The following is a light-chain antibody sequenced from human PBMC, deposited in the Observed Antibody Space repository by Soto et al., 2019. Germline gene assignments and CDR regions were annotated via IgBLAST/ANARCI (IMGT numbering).Light chain of an antibody. V-gene: IGLV2-14*03. CDR1: NSDVGGYNF. Sequence: QSALTQPASLSGSPGQSITISCTGTNSDVGGYNFVSWYQHHPGKAPKLMIYDVNNRPSGVSNRFSGSKSGNTASLTISGLQAEDEADYYCSSYTSGDTYVFGTGTKVTVL. J-gene: IGLJ1*01. CDR3: SSYTSGDTYV. CDR2: DVN.